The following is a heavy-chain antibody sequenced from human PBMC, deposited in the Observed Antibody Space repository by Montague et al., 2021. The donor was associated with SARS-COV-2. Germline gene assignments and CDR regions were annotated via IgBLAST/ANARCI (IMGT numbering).Heavy chain of an antibody. CDR3: ARATTVRGAGNWFDP. CDR2: INHSGNT. CDR1: GGSFSDYH. V-gene: IGHV4-34*10. D-gene: IGHD3-10*01. Sequence: SETLSLTCAVYGGSFSDYHWSWIRQPPGQGLEWIGEINHSGNTNYNPSLKSRVTVSVDTTKNQFSLKVTSVIAADTAVYYCARATTVRGAGNWFDPWGQGTQVIVSS. J-gene: IGHJ5*02.